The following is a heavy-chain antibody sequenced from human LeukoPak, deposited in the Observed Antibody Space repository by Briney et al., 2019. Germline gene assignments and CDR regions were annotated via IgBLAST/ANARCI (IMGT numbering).Heavy chain of an antibody. CDR3: ARDSFWMGSYYYYGMDV. CDR1: GGSINGYY. J-gene: IGHJ6*02. CDR2: IYHTGST. Sequence: SETLSLTCTVSGGSINGYYWSWIRQPPGKGLEWIGYIYHTGSTNYNPSLESRVTISVDTSKNQFSLKLSSVTAADTAVYYCARDSFWMGSYYYYGMDVWGQGTTVTVSS. D-gene: IGHD3-3*01. V-gene: IGHV4-59*01.